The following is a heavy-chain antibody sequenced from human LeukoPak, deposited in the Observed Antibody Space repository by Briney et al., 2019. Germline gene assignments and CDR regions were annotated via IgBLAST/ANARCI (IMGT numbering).Heavy chain of an antibody. V-gene: IGHV1-18*01. Sequence: ASVKVSCKASGYTFTSYGISWVRQATGQGLEWMGWISAYNGNTNYAQKLQGRVTMTTDTSTSTAYMELRSLRSDDTAVYYCARGGYYYDSSGYRIDYWGQGTLVTVSS. CDR2: ISAYNGNT. J-gene: IGHJ4*02. D-gene: IGHD3-22*01. CDR3: ARGGYYYDSSGYRIDY. CDR1: GYTFTSYG.